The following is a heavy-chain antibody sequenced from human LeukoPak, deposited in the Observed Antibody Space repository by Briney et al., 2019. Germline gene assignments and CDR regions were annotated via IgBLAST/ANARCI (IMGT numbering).Heavy chain of an antibody. D-gene: IGHD5-12*01. J-gene: IGHJ5*02. CDR2: INHSGST. Sequence: PSETLSLTCAVYGGSFSGYYWSWIRRPPGKGLEWIGEINHSGSTNYNPSLKSRVTISVDTSKNQFSLKLSSVTAADTAVYYCARDTHSGYDARWFDPWGQGTLVTVSS. CDR1: GGSFSGYY. CDR3: ARDTHSGYDARWFDP. V-gene: IGHV4-34*01.